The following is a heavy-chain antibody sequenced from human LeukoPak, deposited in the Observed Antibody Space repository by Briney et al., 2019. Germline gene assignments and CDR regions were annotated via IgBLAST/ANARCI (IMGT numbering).Heavy chain of an antibody. Sequence: SETLSLTCTVSGGSISSKSYYWGWIRQPPGKGLEWIGIVYYTGSTYYAPSLKSRVTISIDTSKNQFSLKLTSVTAADTAVYYCARGDFSGSFVDDWGQGTLVTVSS. D-gene: IGHD1-26*01. CDR3: ARGDFSGSFVDD. CDR2: VYYTGST. V-gene: IGHV4-39*01. CDR1: GGSISSKSYY. J-gene: IGHJ4*02.